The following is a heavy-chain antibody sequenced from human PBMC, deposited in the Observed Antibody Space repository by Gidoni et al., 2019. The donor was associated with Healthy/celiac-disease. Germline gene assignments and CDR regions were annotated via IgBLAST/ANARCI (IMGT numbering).Heavy chain of an antibody. V-gene: IGHV3-15*01. J-gene: IGHJ4*02. D-gene: IGHD3-16*02. Sequence: EVQLVESGGGLVKPGGSLRLSCAASGFTFSNAWMSWGRQAPGKGLEWVGRIKSKTDGGKTDYAASVKGRFTISRDDSKNTLYLQMNSLKTEDTAVYYCTTDRIMITFGGVIDPFDYWGQGTLVTVSS. CDR3: TTDRIMITFGGVIDPFDY. CDR2: IKSKTDGGKT. CDR1: GFTFSNAW.